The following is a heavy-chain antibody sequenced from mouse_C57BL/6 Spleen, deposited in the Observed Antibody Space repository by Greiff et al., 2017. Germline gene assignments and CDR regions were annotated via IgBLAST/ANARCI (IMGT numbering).Heavy chain of an antibody. CDR3: ARDYYGSFFFDY. CDR2: ISDGGSYT. V-gene: IGHV5-4*01. Sequence: EVNVVESGGGLVKPGGSLKLSCAASGFTFSSYAMSWVRQTPEKRLEWVATISDGGSYTYYPDNVKGRFTISRDNAKNNLYLQMSHLKSEDTAMDYCARDYYGSFFFDYWGQGTTLTVSS. CDR1: GFTFSSYA. J-gene: IGHJ2*01. D-gene: IGHD1-1*01.